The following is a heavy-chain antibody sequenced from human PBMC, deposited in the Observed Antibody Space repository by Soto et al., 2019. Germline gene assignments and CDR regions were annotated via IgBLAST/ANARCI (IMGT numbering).Heavy chain of an antibody. CDR2: ISAYNGNT. CDR3: ARVRRQWLVHYFDY. V-gene: IGHV1-18*01. D-gene: IGHD6-19*01. CDR1: GYTFTSYG. J-gene: IGHJ4*02. Sequence: ASVKVSCKASGYTFTSYGISWVRQAPGQGLEWMGWISAYNGNTNYAQKLQGRVTMTTDTSTSTAYMELRSLRSDDTAVYYCARVRRQWLVHYFDYWGQGTLVTVSS.